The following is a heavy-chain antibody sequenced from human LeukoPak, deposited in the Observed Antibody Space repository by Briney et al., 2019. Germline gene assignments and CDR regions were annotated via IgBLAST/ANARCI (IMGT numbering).Heavy chain of an antibody. CDR1: GGSFSGYY. CDR2: INHSGST. Sequence: PSETLSLTCAVYGGSFSGYYWSWIRQPPGKGLEWIGEINHSGSTNYNPSLKSRVTISVGTSKNQFSLKLSSVTAADTAVYYCARHPSTVTTPYYFDYWGQGTLVTVSS. V-gene: IGHV4-34*01. J-gene: IGHJ4*02. CDR3: ARHPSTVTTPYYFDY. D-gene: IGHD4-17*01.